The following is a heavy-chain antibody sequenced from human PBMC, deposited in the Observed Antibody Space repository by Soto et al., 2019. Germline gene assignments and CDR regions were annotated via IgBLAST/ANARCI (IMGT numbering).Heavy chain of an antibody. J-gene: IGHJ5*02. CDR2: MSYSGT. Sequence: QVQLQGSGPGLVKPSQTVTLTCSVSGDSISDAHYYWSWIRQPPGRGLEWIGYMSYSGTYYNPSLKSRVIMSLQTSKNQFSLNLSSVTAADTAIYYCARIGTSLGIVTNNWFDPWGQGILVTVSS. V-gene: IGHV4-30-4*01. CDR1: GDSISDAHYY. D-gene: IGHD1-1*01. CDR3: ARIGTSLGIVTNNWFDP.